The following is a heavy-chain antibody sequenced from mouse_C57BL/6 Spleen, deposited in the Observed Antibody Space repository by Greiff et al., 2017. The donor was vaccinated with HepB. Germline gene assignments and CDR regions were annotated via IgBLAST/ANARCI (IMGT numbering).Heavy chain of an antibody. CDR3: ARGNWYFDV. J-gene: IGHJ1*03. V-gene: IGHV1-66*01. Sequence: VQLQESGPELVKPGASVKISCKASGYSFTSYYIHWVKQRPGQGLEWIGWIYTGSGNTKYNEKFKGKATLTAATSSSTAYMQLSSLTSEDSAVYYCARGNWYFDVWGTGTTVTVSS. CDR1: GYSFTSYY. CDR2: IYTGSGNT.